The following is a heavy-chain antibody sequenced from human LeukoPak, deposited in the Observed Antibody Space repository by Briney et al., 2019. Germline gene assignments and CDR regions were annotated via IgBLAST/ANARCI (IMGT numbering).Heavy chain of an antibody. CDR2: IQNDGSNE. CDR3: ATPSGGY. V-gene: IGHV3-30*02. Sequence: GGSLRLSCAASGFTFSNYAMHWVRQAPGKGLEWVAYIQNDGSNEQYADSVKGRFTISRDISKNTLYLQMNSLRAEDTAVYYCATPSGGYWGQGTLVTVSS. J-gene: IGHJ4*02. CDR1: GFTFSNYA. D-gene: IGHD6-25*01.